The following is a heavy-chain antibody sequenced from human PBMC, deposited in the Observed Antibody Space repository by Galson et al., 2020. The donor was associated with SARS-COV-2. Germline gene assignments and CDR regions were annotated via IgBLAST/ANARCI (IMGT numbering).Heavy chain of an antibody. D-gene: IGHD3-10*01. CDR1: GYSSISHW. Sequence: GESLKISCKGSGYSSISHWIGWVRQPPRKGLEWMRMNYPSDSDTRYRPSVQGQATISAAKSITIADVQWSSLKASDTAMYYCARAGSGTVNSAFEIWGQGTRVTVSS. CDR2: NYPSDSDT. CDR3: ARAGSGTVNSAFEI. J-gene: IGHJ3*02. V-gene: IGHV5-51*01.